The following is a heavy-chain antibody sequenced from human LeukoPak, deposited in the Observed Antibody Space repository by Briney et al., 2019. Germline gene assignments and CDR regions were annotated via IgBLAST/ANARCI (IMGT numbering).Heavy chain of an antibody. V-gene: IGHV3-66*01. CDR2: IYTGGTT. Sequence: GGSLRLSCAASGFTFDDYAMHWVRQVPGKGLEWVSVIYTGGTTYYADSVKGRFTISRDNSKNTLYLQMNSLRAEDTAVYYCARVEESYSGSYYADYWGQGTLVTVSS. J-gene: IGHJ4*02. CDR3: ARVEESYSGSYYADY. D-gene: IGHD1-26*01. CDR1: GFTFDDYA.